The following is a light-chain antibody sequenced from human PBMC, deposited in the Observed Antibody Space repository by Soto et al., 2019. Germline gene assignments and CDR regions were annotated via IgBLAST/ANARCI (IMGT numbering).Light chain of an antibody. Sequence: QSVLTQPPSASGTPGQRVTISCSGSSSNIGSNYVYWYQQLPGTAPKLLIYRNNQRPSGVPDRFSGSESGTSASLAISGLRSEDEADYYCAAWDDSLSGAVFGGGTKLTVL. CDR2: RNN. V-gene: IGLV1-47*01. CDR3: AAWDDSLSGAV. CDR1: SSNIGSNY. J-gene: IGLJ2*01.